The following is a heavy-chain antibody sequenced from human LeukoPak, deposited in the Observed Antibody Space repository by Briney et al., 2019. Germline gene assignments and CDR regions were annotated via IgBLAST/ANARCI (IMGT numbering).Heavy chain of an antibody. V-gene: IGHV3-23*01. J-gene: IGHJ4*02. Sequence: GGSLRLSCAASGFTFSTYGMNWVRQAPGKGLEWVSGVSPSGDITYYADSVKGRFTISRDNSKNTVYLQMNNVRAEDTAVYYCARALYDSSGYYFDYWGQGTLVTVSS. D-gene: IGHD3-22*01. CDR2: VSPSGDIT. CDR1: GFTFSTYG. CDR3: ARALYDSSGYYFDY.